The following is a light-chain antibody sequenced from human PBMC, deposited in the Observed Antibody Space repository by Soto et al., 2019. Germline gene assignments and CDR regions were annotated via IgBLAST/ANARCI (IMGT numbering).Light chain of an antibody. CDR1: QSISTW. V-gene: IGKV1-5*01. J-gene: IGKJ1*01. Sequence: DIQMTQSPSTLPVSVGDRVTITCRASQSISTWLAWYQQKPGKAPKLLIYDASSLESGVPSRFSGSGSGTEFTLTISSLQPDDFATYYCQQYNSYSPTWTFGQGTKVDIK. CDR2: DAS. CDR3: QQYNSYSPTWT.